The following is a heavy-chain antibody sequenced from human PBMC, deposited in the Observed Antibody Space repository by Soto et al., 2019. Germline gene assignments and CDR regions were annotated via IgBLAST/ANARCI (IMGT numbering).Heavy chain of an antibody. J-gene: IGHJ5*02. V-gene: IGHV4-31*03. CDR2: IYYSGST. Sequence: HVQLQGSGPGLVKPSQNLSLTCTVSGGSISSGGYYWSWIRQHPGKGLEWIGYIYYSGSTYYNPSLKSRVTISVDTSKNQFSLKLSSVTAADTAVYYCARAAHYSSPFRWFDPWGQGTLVTVSS. D-gene: IGHD6-13*01. CDR3: ARAAHYSSPFRWFDP. CDR1: GGSISSGGYY.